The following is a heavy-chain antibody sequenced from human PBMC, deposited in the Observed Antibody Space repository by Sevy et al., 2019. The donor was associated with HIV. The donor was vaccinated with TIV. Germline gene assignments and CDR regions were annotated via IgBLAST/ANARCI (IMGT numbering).Heavy chain of an antibody. CDR2: INSEGSST. Sequence: GGSLRLSCAASGFTFSSYWMHWVRQAPGKGLVWVSRINSEGSSTSYADSVKGGFTISRDNAKNTLYLQMNSLRAEDTAVYYCAKERLDYDFWSGRGFDYWGQGTLVTVSS. J-gene: IGHJ4*02. D-gene: IGHD3-3*01. CDR3: AKERLDYDFWSGRGFDY. CDR1: GFTFSSYW. V-gene: IGHV3-74*01.